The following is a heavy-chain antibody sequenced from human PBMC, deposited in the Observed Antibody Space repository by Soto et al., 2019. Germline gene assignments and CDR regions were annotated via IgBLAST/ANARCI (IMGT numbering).Heavy chain of an antibody. Sequence: QVQLQESGPGLVKPSQTLSLTCTVSGGSISSGGYYWSWIRQHPGKGLEWIGYIYYSGSTYYNPSLEGRVTISVDTSKNQFSLKLSSVTAADTAVYYCAASCVGCGGFNYYGMDVWGQGTTVTVSS. D-gene: IGHD2-21*01. J-gene: IGHJ6*02. CDR3: AASCVGCGGFNYYGMDV. CDR1: GGSISSGGYY. V-gene: IGHV4-31*03. CDR2: IYYSGST.